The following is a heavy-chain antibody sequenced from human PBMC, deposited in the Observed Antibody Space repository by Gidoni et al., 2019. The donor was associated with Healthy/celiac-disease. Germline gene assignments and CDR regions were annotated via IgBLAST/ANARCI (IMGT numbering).Heavy chain of an antibody. Sequence: QVQLVESGGGVVQPGRSLRLSCAASGFTFISYGMHWVRQAPGKGLEWVAVISYDGSNKYYADSVKGRFTISRDNSKNTLYLQMNSLRAEDTTVYYCAKVGIAARDYYYYGMDVWGQGTTVTVSS. J-gene: IGHJ6*02. D-gene: IGHD6-6*01. CDR2: ISYDGSNK. CDR1: GFTFISYG. CDR3: AKVGIAARDYYYYGMDV. V-gene: IGHV3-30*18.